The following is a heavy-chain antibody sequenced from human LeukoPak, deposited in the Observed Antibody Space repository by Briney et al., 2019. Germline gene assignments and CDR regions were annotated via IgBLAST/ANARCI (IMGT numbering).Heavy chain of an antibody. CDR2: INPNSGDT. D-gene: IGHD5-18*01. J-gene: IGHJ4*02. V-gene: IGHV1-2*02. Sequence: ASVTVSCKASGYTFTGYYMHWVRQAPGQGLKWMGWINPNSGDTNYAQKFQGRVTMTRDTSINTAYMELSRLRSDDTAVYYCARDRSPAPGRSYGRGHFDYWGQGTLVTVSS. CDR3: ARDRSPAPGRSYGRGHFDY. CDR1: GYTFTGYY.